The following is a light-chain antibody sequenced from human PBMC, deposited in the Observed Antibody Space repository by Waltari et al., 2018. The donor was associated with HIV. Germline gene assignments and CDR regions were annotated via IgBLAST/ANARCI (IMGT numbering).Light chain of an antibody. CDR2: AAS. V-gene: IGKV1-39*01. CDR1: QSISSY. J-gene: IGKJ5*01. Sequence: DIQMTQSPSSLSASVGDRVTITCRASQSISSYLNWYQQKPGKAPKLLIYAASSLQSGVPSRFSGSGYGTDFTVTISSLQPEDFATYDCQQSFSTPGVTFGQGTRLEI. CDR3: QQSFSTPGVT.